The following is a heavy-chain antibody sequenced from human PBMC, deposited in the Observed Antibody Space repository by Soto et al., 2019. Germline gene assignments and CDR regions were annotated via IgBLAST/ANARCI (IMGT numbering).Heavy chain of an antibody. CDR2: IYYTGST. CDR1: GDSISNFY. CDR3: AIAREYSGYDSLGFYYFDY. D-gene: IGHD5-12*01. J-gene: IGHJ4*02. V-gene: IGHV4-59*12. Sequence: SVTLSLTCTVSGDSISNFYWSWIRQPPGKGLEWIGYIYYTGSTTYNPSLQSRFTMSIDTSKDQFSLKLSSVTAADTAVYYCAIAREYSGYDSLGFYYFDYWGQGTLVTVSS.